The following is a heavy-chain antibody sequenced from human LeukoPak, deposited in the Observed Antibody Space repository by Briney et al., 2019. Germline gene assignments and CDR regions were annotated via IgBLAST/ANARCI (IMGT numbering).Heavy chain of an antibody. CDR3: ARDPLWFGELLYDY. V-gene: IGHV3-11*01. CDR1: GLTFSDYY. Sequence: GGSLRLSCAASGLTFSDYYMSWIRQAPGKGLEWVSYISSRGSTIYYADSVKGRFTVSRDNAKNSLYLQMNSLRAEDTAVYYCARDPLWFGELLYDYWGQGTLVTVSS. J-gene: IGHJ4*02. CDR2: ISSRGSTI. D-gene: IGHD3-10*01.